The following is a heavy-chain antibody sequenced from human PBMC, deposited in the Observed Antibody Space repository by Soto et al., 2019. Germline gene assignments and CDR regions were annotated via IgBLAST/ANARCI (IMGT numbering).Heavy chain of an antibody. CDR1: GYTFISYG. J-gene: IGHJ5*02. D-gene: IGHD4-17*01. CDR2: ISAYNGNT. CDR3: AREARPLRPPNCFDP. V-gene: IGHV1-18*01. Sequence: ASVKVSCKASGYTFISYGISWVRQAPGQGLEWMGWISAYNGNTNYAQKLQGRVTMTTDTSTSTAYMELRSLRSDDTAVYYCAREARPLRPPNCFDPRGQGTRVTVCS.